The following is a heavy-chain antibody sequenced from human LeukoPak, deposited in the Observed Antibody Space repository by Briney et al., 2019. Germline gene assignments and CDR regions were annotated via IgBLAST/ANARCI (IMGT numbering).Heavy chain of an antibody. V-gene: IGHV3-13*01. J-gene: IGHJ4*02. D-gene: IGHD6-13*01. Sequence: GGSLRLSCAASGFTLSSYDMHWVRQATGKGLDWVSATDIAGDTYYPGSVKGRFTISRENAKNSLYLQMNSLRAGDTAVYYCARVAAAGKGFDYWGQGTLVTVSS. CDR2: TDIAGDT. CDR1: GFTLSSYD. CDR3: ARVAAAGKGFDY.